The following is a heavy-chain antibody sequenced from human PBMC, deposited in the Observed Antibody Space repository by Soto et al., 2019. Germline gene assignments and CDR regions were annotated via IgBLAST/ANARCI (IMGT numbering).Heavy chain of an antibody. CDR1: GFTFSSYA. D-gene: IGHD2-15*01. V-gene: IGHV3-23*01. Sequence: EVQLLESGGGLVQPGGSLRLSCAASGFTFSSYAMSWVRQAPGKGLEWVSAISGSGGSTYYADSVKGRFTISRDNSKNTLYLQMHSLRAEDTAVYYCYCSGGSCYLDYWGQGTLVTVSA. CDR3: YCSGGSCYLDY. CDR2: ISGSGGST. J-gene: IGHJ4*02.